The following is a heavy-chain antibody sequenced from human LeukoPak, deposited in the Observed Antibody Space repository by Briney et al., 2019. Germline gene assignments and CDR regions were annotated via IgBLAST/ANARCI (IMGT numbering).Heavy chain of an antibody. Sequence: YYMSWIRQVPGKGLEWIGSIYYSGSTYYNPSHKSRVTISVDTSKNQFSLKLSSVTAADTAVYYCARDQPVHGWFDPWGQGTLVTVSS. CDR1: YY. CDR2: IYYSGST. CDR3: ARDQPVHGWFDP. V-gene: IGHV4-39*07. J-gene: IGHJ5*02.